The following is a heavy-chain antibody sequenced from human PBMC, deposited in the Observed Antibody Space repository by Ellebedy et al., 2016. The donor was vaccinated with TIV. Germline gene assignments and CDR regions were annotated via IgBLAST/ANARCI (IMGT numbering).Heavy chain of an antibody. CDR1: GYTFTTYW. J-gene: IGHJ4*02. D-gene: IGHD1-26*01. V-gene: IGHV5-51*01. CDR2: IYPDDSDT. Sequence: GESLKISCQGSGYTFTTYWIGWVRQMPGKGLEWMGIIYPDDSDTRYSPSLQGQVSFSADKSISTAYLQWSSLKASDSAIYYCATSGSYYDHYFDHWGQGTLVTVSS. CDR3: ATSGSYYDHYFDH.